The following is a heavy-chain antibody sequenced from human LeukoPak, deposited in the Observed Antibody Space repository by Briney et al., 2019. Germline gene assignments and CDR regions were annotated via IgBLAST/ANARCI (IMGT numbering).Heavy chain of an antibody. J-gene: IGHJ6*03. D-gene: IGHD3-10*01. CDR2: IIPIFGTT. CDR1: GGTFSSYA. V-gene: IGHV1-69*05. Sequence: GASVKVSCKASGGTFSSYAISWVRQAPGQGLEWMGGIIPIFGTTNYAQKFQGRVTITTDESTSTAYMELSSLRSEDTAVYYCARPNTMFRKPASDYYYYMDVWGKGTTVTVSS. CDR3: ARPNTMFRKPASDYYYYMDV.